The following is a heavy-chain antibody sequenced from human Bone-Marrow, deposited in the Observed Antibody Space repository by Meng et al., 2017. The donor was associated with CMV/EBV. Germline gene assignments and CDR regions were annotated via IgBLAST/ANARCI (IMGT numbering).Heavy chain of an antibody. V-gene: IGHV3-30-3*01. D-gene: IGHD3-22*01. Sequence: GESLKISCAASRFTFSTYAMHWVRQAPGKGLEWVALISYDGYNKDYAHSVKGRFTISRDNSKNTLYLQMNGLREEDTAVYYCARDLPISRDRYDSCGLDYWGQGALVTVPS. J-gene: IGHJ4*02. CDR3: ARDLPISRDRYDSCGLDY. CDR1: RFTFSTYA. CDR2: ISYDGYNK.